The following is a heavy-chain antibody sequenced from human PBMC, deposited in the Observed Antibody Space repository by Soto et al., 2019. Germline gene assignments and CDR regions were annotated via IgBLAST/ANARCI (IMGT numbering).Heavy chain of an antibody. Sequence: ASVKVSCKASGYTFTSYTMQWMRQAPGQRLEWMGWINPANSATMYSQKFLGRVSITRDTSASTAYMELSSLRSEDTVVYYCAKVQYYYDSSGPLDYWGQGTLVTVSS. D-gene: IGHD3-22*01. V-gene: IGHV1-3*01. J-gene: IGHJ4*02. CDR2: INPANSAT. CDR1: GYTFTSYT. CDR3: AKVQYYYDSSGPLDY.